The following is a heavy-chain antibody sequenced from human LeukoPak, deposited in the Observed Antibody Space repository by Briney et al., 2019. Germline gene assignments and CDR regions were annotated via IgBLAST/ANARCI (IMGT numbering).Heavy chain of an antibody. D-gene: IGHD2-15*01. CDR3: ARDRIRYCSGGSCYSRFDY. CDR1: GYTFTGYY. CDR2: INPNSGGT. Sequence: GASVKVSCKASGYTFTGYYMHWVRQAPGQGLEWMGWINPNSGGTNYAQKFQGRVTMTRDTSISTAYMELSRLRSDDTAVYYCARDRIRYCSGGSCYSRFDYWGQGTLVTVSS. V-gene: IGHV1-2*02. J-gene: IGHJ4*02.